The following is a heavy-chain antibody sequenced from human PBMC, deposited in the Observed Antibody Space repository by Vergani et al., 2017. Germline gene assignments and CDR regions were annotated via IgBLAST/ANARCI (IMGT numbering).Heavy chain of an antibody. CDR2: SYSTGST. Sequence: QVQLQESGPGLVQPSQTLSLTCTVSGGSISSGGYYWSWIRQHPGKGLEWIGYSYSTGSTHHDPSLRRRINVSVDTSKNKVSLKLNSVTAADTAMFYCARTGCYDCWGQGTLVSVSS. J-gene: IGHJ4*02. CDR3: ARTGCYDC. V-gene: IGHV4-31*03. D-gene: IGHD4/OR15-4a*01. CDR1: GGSISSGGYY.